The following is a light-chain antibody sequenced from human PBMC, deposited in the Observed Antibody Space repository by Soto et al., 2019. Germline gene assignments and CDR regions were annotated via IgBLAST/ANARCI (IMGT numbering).Light chain of an antibody. J-gene: IGKJ5*01. CDR1: QTIDNT. CDR2: GAS. Sequence: EIVMTQSPSTLSLSPGERATLYCRASQTIDNTLAWYQRKPGQAPRLLIYGASSRATGIPDRFSGSGSGTDFTLTISRLEPEDFAVYYCQQYGSSPITFGQGTRLEIK. V-gene: IGKV3-20*01. CDR3: QQYGSSPIT.